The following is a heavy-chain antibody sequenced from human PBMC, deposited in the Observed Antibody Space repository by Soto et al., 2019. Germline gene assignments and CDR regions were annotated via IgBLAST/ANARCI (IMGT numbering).Heavy chain of an antibody. CDR1: GFTFSSYD. V-gene: IGHV3-13*01. Sequence: EVQLVESGGGLVQPGGSLRLSCAASGFTFSSYDMHWVRQATGKGLEWVSAIGTAGDTYYPGSVKGRFTISRENAKNALYLQKNSLRAGDTAVYYCARGTDRYYYYMDVWGKGTTVTVSS. CDR3: ARGTDRYYYYMDV. J-gene: IGHJ6*03. D-gene: IGHD2-2*01. CDR2: IGTAGDT.